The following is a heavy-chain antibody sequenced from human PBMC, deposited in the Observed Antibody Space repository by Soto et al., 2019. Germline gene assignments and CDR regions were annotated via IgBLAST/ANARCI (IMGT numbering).Heavy chain of an antibody. Sequence: SENPSLTCAVFGGAFSGYYWGWIRQPPGKGLEWIGEINHSGRTNYNPSLKSRVTISVDTSKNQFSLKLSSVTAADTAVYYCARETQDYYYGMDVWGQGTTVIVS. CDR2: INHSGRT. CDR3: ARETQDYYYGMDV. J-gene: IGHJ6*02. V-gene: IGHV4-34*01. CDR1: GGAFSGYY.